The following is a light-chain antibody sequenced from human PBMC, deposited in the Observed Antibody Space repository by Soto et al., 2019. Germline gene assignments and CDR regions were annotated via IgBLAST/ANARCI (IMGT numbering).Light chain of an antibody. J-gene: IGKJ5*01. Sequence: SQMSQSASTLSSSVGDRVTITCLASQSISSWLAWYQQKPGKAPKLLIYDASSLQSGVPSRFSGSGSGTEFTLTISSLQPEDFAVYYCQQYNNWPITFGQGTRLEIK. V-gene: IGKV1-5*01. CDR2: DAS. CDR1: QSISSW. CDR3: QQYNNWPIT.